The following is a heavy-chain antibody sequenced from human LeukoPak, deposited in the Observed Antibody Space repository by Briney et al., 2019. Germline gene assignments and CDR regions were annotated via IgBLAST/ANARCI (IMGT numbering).Heavy chain of an antibody. D-gene: IGHD1-20*01. CDR1: GFTFSSYW. CDR2: VNPDGSHT. CDR3: VNLNSGGVQFGFGG. J-gene: IGHJ3*01. Sequence: GGSLRLSCAASGFTFSSYWMHWVRQAPGKGLVWVSRVNPDGSHTVYADFVRGRFTISRDNAKNMVYMQMDSLSADDTAMYYCVNLNSGGVQFGFGGWGQGTMVTVSS. V-gene: IGHV3-74*01.